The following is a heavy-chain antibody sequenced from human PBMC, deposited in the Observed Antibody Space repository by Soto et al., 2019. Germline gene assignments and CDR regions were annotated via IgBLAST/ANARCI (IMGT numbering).Heavy chain of an antibody. CDR1: GYTFTSYG. CDR3: ARAAGQGSYRYGSWTY. Sequence: ASVKVSCKASGYTFTSYGISWVRQAPGQGLEWMGWISAYNGNTNYAQKLQGRVTMTTDTSTSTAYMELRSLRSDDTAVYYCARAAGQGSYRYGSWTYWGQGTLVTVSS. J-gene: IGHJ4*02. CDR2: ISAYNGNT. V-gene: IGHV1-18*04. D-gene: IGHD3-16*02.